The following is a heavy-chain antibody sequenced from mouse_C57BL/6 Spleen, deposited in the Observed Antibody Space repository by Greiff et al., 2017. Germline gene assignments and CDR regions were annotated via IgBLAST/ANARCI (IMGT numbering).Heavy chain of an antibody. J-gene: IGHJ4*01. CDR2: ISDGGSYT. D-gene: IGHD2-12*01. CDR3: ANYKGGYYAMDY. Sequence: DVTLVESGGGLVKPGGSLKLSCAASGFTFSSYAMSWVRQTPEKRLEWVATISDGGSYTYYPDNVKGRFTISRDNAKNNLYLQMSHLKSEDTAMYYCANYKGGYYAMDYWGQGTSVTVSS. V-gene: IGHV5-4*03. CDR1: GFTFSSYA.